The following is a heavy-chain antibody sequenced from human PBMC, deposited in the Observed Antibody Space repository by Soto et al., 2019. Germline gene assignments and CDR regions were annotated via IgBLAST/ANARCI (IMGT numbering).Heavy chain of an antibody. Sequence: QVQLVQSGAEVKKPGSSVKVSCKASGGTFSSYAISWVRQAPGQGLEWMGGIIPIFGTANYAQKFQGRVTITADESTHTGYRELSSLGSEDTAVYYCAREGYYYDSSGYHPTEGPFDYWGQGTLVTVSS. CDR2: IIPIFGTA. D-gene: IGHD3-22*01. CDR3: AREGYYYDSSGYHPTEGPFDY. J-gene: IGHJ4*02. V-gene: IGHV1-69*01. CDR1: GGTFSSYA.